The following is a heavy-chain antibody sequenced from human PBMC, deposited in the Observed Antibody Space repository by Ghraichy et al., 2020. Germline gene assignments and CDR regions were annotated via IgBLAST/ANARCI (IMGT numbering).Heavy chain of an antibody. D-gene: IGHD3-16*01. Sequence: GGSLRLSCAASGSTFGIYWMHWVRQAPGKGLVWVSRITGDGSNTIYADSIKGRFTISRDNAKHMLYLQMNSLRADDTAVYYCATGLGHYYDSWGQGTLVTVSS. CDR2: ITGDGSNT. J-gene: IGHJ4*02. CDR1: GSTFGIYW. V-gene: IGHV3-74*01. CDR3: ATGLGHYYDS.